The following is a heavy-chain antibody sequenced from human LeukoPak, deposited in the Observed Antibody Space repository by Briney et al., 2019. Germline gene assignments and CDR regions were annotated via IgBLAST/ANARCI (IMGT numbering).Heavy chain of an antibody. J-gene: IGHJ4*02. CDR3: VKDGSGSYYTYYFDY. CDR2: ISSNGGST. Sequence: PGGSLRLSCSASGFTFSRYAMHWVSQAPGKGLEYVSAISSNGGSTYYADSVKGRFTISRDNSKNTLYLQMSSLRAEDTAVYYCVKDGSGSYYTYYFDYWGQGTLVTVSS. V-gene: IGHV3-64D*06. D-gene: IGHD3-10*01. CDR1: GFTFSRYA.